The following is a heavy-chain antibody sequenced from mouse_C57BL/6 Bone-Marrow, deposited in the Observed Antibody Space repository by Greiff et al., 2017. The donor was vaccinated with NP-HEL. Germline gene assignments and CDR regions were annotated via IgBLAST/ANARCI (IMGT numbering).Heavy chain of an antibody. J-gene: IGHJ1*03. D-gene: IGHD1-1*01. V-gene: IGHV1-82*01. CDR2: IYPGDGDT. Sequence: VQLQQSGPELVKPGASVKISCKASGYAFSSSWMNWVKQRPGKGLEWIGRIYPGDGDTNYNGKFKGKATLTADKSSSTAYMQLSSLTSEDSAVYFCARDTTVVDWYFDVWGTGATGTVSA. CDR3: ARDTTVVDWYFDV. CDR1: GYAFSSSW.